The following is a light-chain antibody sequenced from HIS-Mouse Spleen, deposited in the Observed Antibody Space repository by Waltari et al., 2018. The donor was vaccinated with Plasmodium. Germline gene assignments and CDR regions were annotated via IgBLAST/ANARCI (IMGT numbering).Light chain of an antibody. CDR3: QQYGSSGT. J-gene: IGKJ1*01. Sequence: EIVLTQSPGTLSLSPGERATLSCRASQSVSSSYLAWYQQQPGQAPMLLIYGASSRATGIPGMFSGSGSGTDFTLTISRLEPEDFAVYYCQQYGSSGTFGQGTKVEIK. CDR2: GAS. V-gene: IGKV3-20*01. CDR1: QSVSSSY.